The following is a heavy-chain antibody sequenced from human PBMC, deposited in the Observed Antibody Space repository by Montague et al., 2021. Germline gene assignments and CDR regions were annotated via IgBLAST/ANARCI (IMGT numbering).Heavy chain of an antibody. V-gene: IGHV3-7*04. CDR1: GFPFGNYW. CDR3: ARGAAY. Sequence: SLSLSFSASGFPFGNYWMSWVRQVPGKGLEWVANIKPDGSERYYVDSVKGRFTISRDNAKNSLNLQMNSLRDEDAAVYFCARGAAYWGQGTLVTVS. CDR2: IKPDGSER. J-gene: IGHJ4*02.